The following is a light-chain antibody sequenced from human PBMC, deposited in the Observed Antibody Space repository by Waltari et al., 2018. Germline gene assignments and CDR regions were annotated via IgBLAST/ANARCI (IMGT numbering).Light chain of an antibody. Sequence: QPVLTQSPSASASLGASVKLTCTLNTGHSDFAIAWHQQQPGRGPRYLMELNSDGSHTKGDEFPDRFSGSSSGAERYLTTSSLQSEDEAAYYCQTWDSGTVIFGGGTHLTVL. V-gene: IGLV4-69*01. CDR1: TGHSDFA. J-gene: IGLJ2*01. CDR2: LNSDGSH. CDR3: QTWDSGTVI.